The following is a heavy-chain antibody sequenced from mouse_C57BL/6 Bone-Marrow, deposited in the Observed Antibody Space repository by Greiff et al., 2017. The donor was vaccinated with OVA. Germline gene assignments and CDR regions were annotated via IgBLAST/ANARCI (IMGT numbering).Heavy chain of an antibody. V-gene: IGHV14-1*01. Sequence: VQLQQSGAELVRPGASVKLSCTASGFNIKDYYMHWVKQRPEQGLEWIGRIDPEDGDTEYAPKFQGKATMTADTSSNTAYLQLSSLTSEDTAVYYCIRDYYSSSWYFDVWGTGTTVTVSS. CDR3: IRDYYSSSWYFDV. CDR1: GFNIKDYY. D-gene: IGHD1-1*01. J-gene: IGHJ1*03. CDR2: IDPEDGDT.